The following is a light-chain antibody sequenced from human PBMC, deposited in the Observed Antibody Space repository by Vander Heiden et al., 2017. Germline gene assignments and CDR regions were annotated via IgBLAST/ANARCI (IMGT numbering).Light chain of an antibody. CDR3: CSYAGSPWM. Sequence: QSALTQPASESGCPGQSITVSCTGTSSDVGSYNLVSWYQQHPGKAPKRMIYEVSKRPSGVSNRFSGSKAGNTASLTISGLQAEDEADYYCCSYAGSPWMFGGGTELTVL. CDR2: EVS. V-gene: IGLV2-23*02. J-gene: IGLJ3*02. CDR1: SSDVGSYNL.